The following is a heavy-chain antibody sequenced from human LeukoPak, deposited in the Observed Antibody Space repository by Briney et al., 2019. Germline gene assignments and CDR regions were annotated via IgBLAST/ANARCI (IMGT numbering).Heavy chain of an antibody. CDR3: ARTAASSRGGVAQTDY. Sequence: GASVKVSCKASGYTFTSYGISWVRQAPGQGLEWMGWISAYNGNTNYAQKFQGRVTITTDESTSTAYMELSSLRSEDTAVYYCARTAASSRGGVAQTDYWGQGTLVTVSS. CDR1: GYTFTSYG. J-gene: IGHJ4*02. V-gene: IGHV1-18*01. CDR2: ISAYNGNT. D-gene: IGHD6-13*01.